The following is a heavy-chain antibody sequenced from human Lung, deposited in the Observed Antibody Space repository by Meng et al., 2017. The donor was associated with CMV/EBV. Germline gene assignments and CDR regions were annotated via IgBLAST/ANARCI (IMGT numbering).Heavy chain of an antibody. V-gene: IGHV3-23*01. D-gene: IGHD2-2*01. J-gene: IGHJ6*02. CDR2: ISGSGGST. CDR3: AKDGVVIPEGGMDV. Sequence: GESLKISCAASGFTFTSYAMSWVRQAPGKGLEWVSAISGSGGSTYYADSVKGRFTISRDNSKNTLYLQMNSLRAEDTAVYYCAKDGVVIPEGGMDVWGQETXVTV. CDR1: GFTFTSYA.